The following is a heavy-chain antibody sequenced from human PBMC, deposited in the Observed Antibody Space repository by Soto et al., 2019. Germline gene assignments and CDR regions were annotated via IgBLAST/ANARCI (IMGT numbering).Heavy chain of an antibody. CDR1: GFTVSSNY. J-gene: IGHJ6*02. V-gene: IGHV3-53*01. Sequence: GGSLRLSCAASGFTVSSNYMSWVRQAPGKGLEWVSVIYSGGSTYYADSVKGRFTISRDNSKNTLYLQMNSLRAEDTAVYYCARVGYSSGWTPPYGMDVWGQGTTVTVSS. D-gene: IGHD6-19*01. CDR2: IYSGGST. CDR3: ARVGYSSGWTPPYGMDV.